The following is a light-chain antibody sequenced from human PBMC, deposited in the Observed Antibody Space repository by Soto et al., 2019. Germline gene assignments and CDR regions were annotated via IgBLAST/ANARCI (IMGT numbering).Light chain of an antibody. CDR3: QQRSNWPPIT. Sequence: ELVMKQSPAILSVSPGEGATLSCRASQSISSKLAWYQQKPGQTPSLLIYGTSTRATGIPARFSGSGSGTDFTLTISSLEPEDFAVYYCQQRSNWPPITFGQVTRLEIK. V-gene: IGKV3-11*01. CDR1: QSISSK. J-gene: IGKJ5*01. CDR2: GTS.